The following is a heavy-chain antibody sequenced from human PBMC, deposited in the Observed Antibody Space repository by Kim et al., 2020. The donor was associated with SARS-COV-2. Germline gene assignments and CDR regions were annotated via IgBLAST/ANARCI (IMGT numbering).Heavy chain of an antibody. CDR2: IYEGGMT. V-gene: IGHV3-53*01. J-gene: IGHJ4*02. CDR3: ARDSAAASLDY. CDR1: GFTVSSNY. Sequence: GGSLRLSCAASGFTVSSNYMSWVRQAPGKGLEWVSVIYEGGMTYSADSVKGRFIISRDSSRNTLYLQMNSLRAEDTAVYYCARDSAAASLDYWGRGTLVT. D-gene: IGHD2-15*01.